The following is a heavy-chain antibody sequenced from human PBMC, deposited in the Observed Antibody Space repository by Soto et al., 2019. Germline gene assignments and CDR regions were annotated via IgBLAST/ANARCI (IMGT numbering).Heavy chain of an antibody. V-gene: IGHV4-59*01. Sequence: SETLPRTCTVSRGSISSNYWSWIRQPPGTQLEWIGYIYYTGSTNSNPSLKSRVTISPDTSKNRFSLKLNSGTAADTAVYYCARGSATDGNRWFGPWGQGTLVAVSS. D-gene: IGHD1-1*01. J-gene: IGHJ5*02. CDR3: ARGSATDGNRWFGP. CDR2: IYYTGST. CDR1: RGSISSNY.